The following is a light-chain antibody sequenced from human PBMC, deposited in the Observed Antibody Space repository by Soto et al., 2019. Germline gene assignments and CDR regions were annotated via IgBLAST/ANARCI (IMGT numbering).Light chain of an antibody. Sequence: DVQMTQSPSTLSASVGDRVTITCRASQGISDWLAWYQQKAGKAPRLLIFDASSLMSGVPSRFSGSGYGTEFTLTINRLQPDDSATYYCQQYDSFSVWTFGQGTKVDIK. CDR3: QQYDSFSVWT. J-gene: IGKJ1*01. V-gene: IGKV1-5*01. CDR1: QGISDW. CDR2: DAS.